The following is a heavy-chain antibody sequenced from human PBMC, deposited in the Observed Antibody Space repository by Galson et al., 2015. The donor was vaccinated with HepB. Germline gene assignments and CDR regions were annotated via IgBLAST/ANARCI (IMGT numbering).Heavy chain of an antibody. CDR1: GYTFTSYG. CDR3: ALMPTNYDILTGQDY. Sequence: SVKVSCKASGYTFTSYGISWVRQAPGQGLEWMGWISAYNGNTNYAQKLQGRVTMTTDTSTSTAYMELRSLRSDDTAVYYCALMPTNYDILTGQDYWGQGTLVTVSS. D-gene: IGHD3-9*01. V-gene: IGHV1-18*01. CDR2: ISAYNGNT. J-gene: IGHJ4*02.